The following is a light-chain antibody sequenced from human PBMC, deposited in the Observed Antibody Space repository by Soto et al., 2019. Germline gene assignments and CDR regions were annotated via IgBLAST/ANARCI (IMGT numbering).Light chain of an antibody. CDR2: RNN. Sequence: QSVLTQPPSASGTPGQRVTISCSGSSSNIGSNYVYWYQQLPGTAPQLLIYRNNQRPSGVPDRFSGSKSGTSASLVISGLRSEDEADYYCAAWDDSLRGVFGTGTKVTVL. CDR3: AAWDDSLRGV. V-gene: IGLV1-47*01. CDR1: SSNIGSNY. J-gene: IGLJ1*01.